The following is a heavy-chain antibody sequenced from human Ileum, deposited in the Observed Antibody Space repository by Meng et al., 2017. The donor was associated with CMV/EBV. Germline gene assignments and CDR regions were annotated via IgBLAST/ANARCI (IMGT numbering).Heavy chain of an antibody. V-gene: IGHV3-74*01. D-gene: IGHD1-26*01. J-gene: IGHJ4*02. CDR3: ARPYTGASTLPF. CDR2: INNDGNTA. CDR1: GFTFRDYW. Sequence: GESLKISCAASGFTFRDYWMHWVRQSPGKGLVWVSRINNDGNTADYADSVKGRFTISRDNTKNTLYLQMNGLRAEDTAVYYCARPYTGASTLPFWGQGTLVTVSS.